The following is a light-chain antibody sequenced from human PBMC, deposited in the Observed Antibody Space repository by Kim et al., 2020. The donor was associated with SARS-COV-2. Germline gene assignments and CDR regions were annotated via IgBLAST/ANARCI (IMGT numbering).Light chain of an antibody. V-gene: IGLV3-25*03. Sequence: SPGQTARITCSRDTLPEKQTYWYQQKSGQAPLLVIYKNNARPSGIPGRFSGSSSGTTVTLTISGVQAEDDADYYCQSADGSGTYVFGTGTKVTVL. CDR1: TLPEKQ. CDR2: KNN. CDR3: QSADGSGTYV. J-gene: IGLJ1*01.